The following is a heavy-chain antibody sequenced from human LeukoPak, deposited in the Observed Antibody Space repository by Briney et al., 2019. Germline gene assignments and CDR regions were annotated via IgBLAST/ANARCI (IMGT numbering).Heavy chain of an antibody. CDR3: ARVTYGSGTYGAFDY. V-gene: IGHV3-23*01. CDR1: GFTFSSHG. D-gene: IGHD3-10*01. Sequence: GGSLRLSCAASGFTFSSHGMSWIRQAPGKGLEWVSTISGSGDNTYYADSVKGRFTISRDNSKNTLYLQMNGLRAEDTAVYYCARVTYGSGTYGAFDYWGQGTLVTVSS. CDR2: ISGSGDNT. J-gene: IGHJ4*02.